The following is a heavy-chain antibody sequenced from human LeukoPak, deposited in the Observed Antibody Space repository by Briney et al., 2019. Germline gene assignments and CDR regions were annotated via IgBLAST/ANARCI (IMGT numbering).Heavy chain of an antibody. V-gene: IGHV3-30*02. CDR2: IGHDGSNE. CDR3: ARDLGIFGDFDY. CDR1: GSSFSNFG. Sequence: GGSLRLSCTTSGSSFSNFGMHWVRQAPDKGLEWLAFIGHDGSNEYSADSVKGRFTISRDNSRSTLFLQMDNLRSEDTAIYYCARDLGIFGDFDYWGQGTLVIVSS. D-gene: IGHD3-3*01. J-gene: IGHJ4*02.